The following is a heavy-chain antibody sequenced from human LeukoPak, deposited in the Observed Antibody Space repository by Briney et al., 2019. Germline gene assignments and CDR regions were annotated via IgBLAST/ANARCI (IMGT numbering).Heavy chain of an antibody. CDR2: INHSGST. V-gene: IGHV4-34*01. D-gene: IGHD6-6*01. J-gene: IGHJ4*02. CDR1: GGSFIGYY. Sequence: KPSETLSLTCAVYGGSFIGYYWSWIRQPPGKGLEWIGEINHSGSTNYNPSLKSRVTISVDTSKNQFSLKLSSVTAADTAVYYCARGRRPGPLIAARRYSDYWGQGTLLTVSS. CDR3: ARGRRPGPLIAARRYSDY.